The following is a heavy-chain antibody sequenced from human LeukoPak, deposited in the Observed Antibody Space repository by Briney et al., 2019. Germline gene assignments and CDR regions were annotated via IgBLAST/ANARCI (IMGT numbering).Heavy chain of an antibody. J-gene: IGHJ6*03. V-gene: IGHV4-4*07. D-gene: IGHD3-10*01. Sequence: SETLSLTCTVSGGSISSYYWSWIRQPAGKGLEWIGRIYTSGSTNYNPSLKSRVTMSVDTSKNQFSLKLSSVTAADTAVYYCARDGMYYYGSGKNYYYYYMDVWGKGTTVTISS. CDR3: ARDGMYYYGSGKNYYYYYMDV. CDR1: GGSISSYY. CDR2: IYTSGST.